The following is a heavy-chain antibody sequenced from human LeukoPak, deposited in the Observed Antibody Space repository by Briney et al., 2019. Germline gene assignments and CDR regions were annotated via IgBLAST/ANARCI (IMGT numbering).Heavy chain of an antibody. CDR3: AAGCSSTSCYAYFGMDV. CDR1: GGSISSYY. D-gene: IGHD2-2*01. V-gene: IGHV4-59*01. Sequence: PSETLSLTCTVSGGSISSYYWSWIRQPPGKGLEWIGYIYYSGSTNYSPSLKSRVTISVDTSKNQFSLKLSSVTAADTAVYYCAAGCSSTSCYAYFGMDVWGQGTTVTVSS. J-gene: IGHJ6*02. CDR2: IYYSGST.